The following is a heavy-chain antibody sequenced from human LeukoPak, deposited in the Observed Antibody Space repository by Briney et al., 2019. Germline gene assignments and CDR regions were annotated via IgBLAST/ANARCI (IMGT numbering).Heavy chain of an antibody. J-gene: IGHJ3*02. CDR1: GFTLGDYA. Sequence: PGGSLRLSCTASGFTLGDYAMSWFRQAPGKGLEWVSGISGSGVGTYYADSVKGRFTISRDNSWNTLYLQMSSLRAEDTAVYYCAKDQVISGSEASDIWGQGTMVTVSS. CDR2: ISGSGVGT. CDR3: AKDQVISGSEASDI. D-gene: IGHD2-21*01. V-gene: IGHV3-23*01.